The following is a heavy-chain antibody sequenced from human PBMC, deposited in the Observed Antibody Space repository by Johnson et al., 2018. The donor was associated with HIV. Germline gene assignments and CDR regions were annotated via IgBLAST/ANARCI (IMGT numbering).Heavy chain of an antibody. CDR1: GFIFNNYG. V-gene: IGHV3-33*08. CDR3: VRDQGSGWPTNAFDI. Sequence: VQLVESGGGVVQPGRSLRLSCAASGFIFNNYGMHWVRQAPGKGLEWVAVIWYDGRNKYYTDSVKGRFIISRDNSKNMTNLQMNGLRDEDTADYYCVRDQGSGWPTNAFDIWGRGTRVTVSS. D-gene: IGHD6-19*01. J-gene: IGHJ3*02. CDR2: IWYDGRNK.